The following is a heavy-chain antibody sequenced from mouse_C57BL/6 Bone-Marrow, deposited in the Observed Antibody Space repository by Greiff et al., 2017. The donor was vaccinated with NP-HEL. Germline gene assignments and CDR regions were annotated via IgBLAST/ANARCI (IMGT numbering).Heavy chain of an antibody. V-gene: IGHV1-64*01. CDR3: ATTYDYDGYYFDY. Sequence: VQLQQSGAELVKPGASVKLSCKASGYTFTSYWMHWVKQRPGQGLEWIGMIHPNSGSTNYNEKFKSKATLTVDKSSSTAYMQLSSLTSEDSAVYYCATTYDYDGYYFDYWGQGTTLTVSS. CDR2: IHPNSGST. CDR1: GYTFTSYW. D-gene: IGHD2-4*01. J-gene: IGHJ2*01.